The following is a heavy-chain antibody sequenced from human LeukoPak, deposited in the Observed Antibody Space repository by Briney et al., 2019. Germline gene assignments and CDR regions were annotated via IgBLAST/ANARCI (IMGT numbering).Heavy chain of an antibody. CDR2: IKTKTEGGTT. J-gene: IGHJ4*02. CDR3: ASYGSGSHDY. CDR1: GFTFSNAW. D-gene: IGHD3-10*01. V-gene: IGHV3-15*01. Sequence: GGSLRLSCAASGFTFSNAWMNWVRQAPGKGLEWVGRIKTKTEGGTTDYAAPVKGRFTISRDDSKNTVYLEMNSLKTEDTAMYYCASYGSGSHDYWGQGTLVTVSS.